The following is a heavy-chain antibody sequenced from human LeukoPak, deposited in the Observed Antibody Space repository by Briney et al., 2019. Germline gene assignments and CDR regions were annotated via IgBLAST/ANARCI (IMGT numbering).Heavy chain of an antibody. Sequence: PGGSLRLSLAVSGFSFSSYAMGWVRQAPGKGLEWVSIISDHNTWYADSVKGRFTISRDNSKNTLYLQMNSLRGEDTAVYYCAKGRDSYGYGDFDYWGQGTLVTVSS. D-gene: IGHD5-18*01. CDR1: GFSFSSYA. CDR3: AKGRDSYGYGDFDY. V-gene: IGHV3-23*01. J-gene: IGHJ4*02. CDR2: ISDHNT.